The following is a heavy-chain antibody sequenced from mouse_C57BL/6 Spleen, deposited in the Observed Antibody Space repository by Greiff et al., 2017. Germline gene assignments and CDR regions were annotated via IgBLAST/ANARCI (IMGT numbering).Heavy chain of an antibody. V-gene: IGHV5-4*01. CDR3: ARDPGLEHYAMDC. CDR1: GFTFSSYA. CDR2: ISDGGSYT. J-gene: IGHJ4*01. D-gene: IGHD2-2*01. Sequence: DVKLVESGGGLVKPGGSLKLSCAASGFTFSSYAMSWVRQTPEKRLEWVATISDGGSYTYYPDNVKGRFTISRDNAKNNLYLQMSHLKSEDTAMYYCARDPGLEHYAMDCGGEGTSVTVSS.